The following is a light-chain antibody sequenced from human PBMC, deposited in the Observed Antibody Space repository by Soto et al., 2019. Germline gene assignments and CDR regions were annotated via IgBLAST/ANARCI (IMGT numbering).Light chain of an antibody. CDR1: QSISSW. Sequence: DIQMTTPPSTLSASVGDAVSVTCRASQSISSWLAWYQQKPGKAPKLLMYAASTLQSGVPSRFSGSGSGTEFTLTISSLQPEDFATYYCQQLKSYPQTFGQGTKVDIK. CDR2: AAS. J-gene: IGKJ1*01. V-gene: IGKV1-5*01. CDR3: QQLKSYPQT.